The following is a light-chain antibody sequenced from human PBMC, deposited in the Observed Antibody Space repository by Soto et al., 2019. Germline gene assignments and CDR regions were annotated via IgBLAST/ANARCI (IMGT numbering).Light chain of an antibody. V-gene: IGLV2-8*01. Sequence: QSALTQLPSASGSPGQSVTISCTGTKSDIGVYDFVSWYQHHPGKARRLVIYEVVQRPSGVPDRFSGSKSGNTASLTVSGLQAADEADYFCKSYAGSNTYVFGSGTKVTVL. CDR3: KSYAGSNTYV. CDR2: EVV. J-gene: IGLJ1*01. CDR1: KSDIGVYDF.